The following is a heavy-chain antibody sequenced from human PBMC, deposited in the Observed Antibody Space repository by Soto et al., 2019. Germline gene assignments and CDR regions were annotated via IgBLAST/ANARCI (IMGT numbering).Heavy chain of an antibody. D-gene: IGHD6-19*01. J-gene: IGHJ4*02. CDR1: GFTFSVYY. CDR3: ARDGGRGWDLDN. Sequence: QVQLVESGGGLVRPGGSLRLSCAASGFTFSVYYMSWIRQAPGKGLEWVSHISGSGKTIYYADSVKGGFSISRDNAENSLYLQTNGLRCEDTAVYHCARDGGRGWDLDNWGQGILVTVSS. CDR2: ISGSGKTI. V-gene: IGHV3-11*01.